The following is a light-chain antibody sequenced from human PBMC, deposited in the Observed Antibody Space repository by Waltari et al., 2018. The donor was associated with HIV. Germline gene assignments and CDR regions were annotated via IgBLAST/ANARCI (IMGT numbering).Light chain of an antibody. CDR2: DVS. CDR1: TNDVGSSNY. Sequence: QSALTQPASVSGPPGQSITISCTGTTNDVGSSNYVSWHQQHPGEAPKLIILDVSDRPSGISNRFSGSKSGNTASLTISGLQTEDEADYYCSSYTSSSTYVFGTGTRVTVL. CDR3: SSYTSSSTYV. V-gene: IGLV2-14*01. J-gene: IGLJ1*01.